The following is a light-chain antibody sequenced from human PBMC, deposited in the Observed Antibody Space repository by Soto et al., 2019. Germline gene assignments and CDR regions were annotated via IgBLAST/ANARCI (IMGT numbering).Light chain of an antibody. CDR3: QQYNSYSTT. Sequence: DVQMTQSPSSLSASVGDIVTITCRASQSISSWLAWYQQKPGKAPKLLIYDASSLESGVPSRFSGSGSGTEFTLTISSLQPDDFATYYCQQYNSYSTTFGGGTKVEIK. CDR1: QSISSW. V-gene: IGKV1-5*01. CDR2: DAS. J-gene: IGKJ4*01.